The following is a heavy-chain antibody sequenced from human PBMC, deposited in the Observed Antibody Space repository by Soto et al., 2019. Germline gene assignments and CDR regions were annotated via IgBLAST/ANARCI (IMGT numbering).Heavy chain of an antibody. CDR1: GGSISSSSYY. V-gene: IGHV4-39*01. CDR3: ATTSTDYDILTGDY. D-gene: IGHD3-9*01. J-gene: IGHJ4*02. CDR2: IYDSGNT. Sequence: SETLSLTCTVSGGSISSSSYYWGWIRQPPGKGLKWIGNIYDSGNTYYNPSLKSRVTISIDTSKNQFALKLSSVTAADTAVYYCATTSTDYDILTGDYWGQGTLVTVSS.